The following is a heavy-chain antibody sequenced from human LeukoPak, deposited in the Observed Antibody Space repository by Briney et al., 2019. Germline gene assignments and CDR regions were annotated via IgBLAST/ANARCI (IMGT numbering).Heavy chain of an antibody. V-gene: IGHV3-23*01. J-gene: IGHJ4*02. CDR3: VSTDYGSGGN. Sequence: GGSLRLSCAASGFIFSSHAMSWVRQAPGKGLEWVSSISGSGGSTYYADSVKGRFTISRDNSKNTLYLQLNSLRAENTAVYYCVSTDYGSGGNWGQGTLVTVSS. CDR2: ISGSGGST. CDR1: GFIFSSHA. D-gene: IGHD3-10*01.